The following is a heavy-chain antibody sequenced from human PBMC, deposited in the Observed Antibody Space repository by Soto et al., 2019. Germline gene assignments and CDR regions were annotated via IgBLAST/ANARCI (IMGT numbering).Heavy chain of an antibody. D-gene: IGHD1-26*01. J-gene: IGHJ3*02. CDR2: ISWNSGRI. Sequence: GGSVRLSCAASGFTFDDYAMHRVRQAPGKGLEWVSGISWNSGRISYADSVKGRFTISRDNAKNSMYLQMNSLRAEDTALYYCAKDNAIYSGSYWSENAFDIWGQGTMVPVSS. CDR3: AKDNAIYSGSYWSENAFDI. CDR1: GFTFDDYA. V-gene: IGHV3-9*01.